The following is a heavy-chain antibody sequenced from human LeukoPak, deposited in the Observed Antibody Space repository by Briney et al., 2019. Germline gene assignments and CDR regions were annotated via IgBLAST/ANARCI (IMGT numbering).Heavy chain of an antibody. CDR2: IYPGDSDT. D-gene: IGHD2-15*01. V-gene: IGHV5-51*01. CDR1: GYTFTSYW. CDR3: GRLDSGHHFDY. Sequence: GESLKISCKGSGYTFTSYWIGWVRPLPGKGLEWMGIIYPGDSDTRYSPSFQGQVTISADKSITTAYLQWSSLKASDTAMYYCGRLDSGHHFDYWGQGTLLSVSS. J-gene: IGHJ4*02.